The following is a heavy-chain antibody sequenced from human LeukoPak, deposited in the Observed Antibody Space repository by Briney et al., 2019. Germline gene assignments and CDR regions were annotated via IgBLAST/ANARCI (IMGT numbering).Heavy chain of an antibody. CDR2: IYYSGST. Sequence: SETLSVTCTVSGGSISSYYWSWIRQPPGKGLQWIGYIYYSGSTNYNPSLRSRVTISVDTSKSQFSLKLSSVTAADTAVYYCARVDNYGTAFDIWGQGTMVTVSS. CDR3: ARVDNYGTAFDI. D-gene: IGHD4-17*01. J-gene: IGHJ3*02. CDR1: GGSISSYY. V-gene: IGHV4-59*01.